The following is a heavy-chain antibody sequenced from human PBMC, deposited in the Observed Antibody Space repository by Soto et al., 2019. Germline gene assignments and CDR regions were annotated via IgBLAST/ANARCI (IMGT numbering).Heavy chain of an antibody. CDR2: ISYDGSNK. CDR1: GFTFSSYA. V-gene: IGHV3-30-3*01. Sequence: GGSLRLSCAASGFTFSSYAMHWVRQAPGKGLEWVAVISYDGSNKYYADSGKGRFTISRDNSKNKLYLQMNSLRAEDTAEYYCARSSWYSSSPKRQYYYYYGMDVWGQGTTVTVSS. J-gene: IGHJ6*02. D-gene: IGHD6-6*01. CDR3: ARSSWYSSSPKRQYYYYYGMDV.